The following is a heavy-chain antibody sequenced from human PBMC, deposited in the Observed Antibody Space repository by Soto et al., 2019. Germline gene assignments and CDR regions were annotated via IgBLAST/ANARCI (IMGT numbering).Heavy chain of an antibody. CDR3: ARESTVTTGYFDY. V-gene: IGHV4-31*03. CDR2: IYYSGST. J-gene: IGHJ4*02. Sequence: SETLSLTCTVSGGSISSGGYYWSWIRQHPGKGLEWIGYIYYSGSTYYNPSLKSRVTISVDTSKNQFSLKLSSATAADTAVYYCARESTVTTGYFDYWGQGTLVTVSS. D-gene: IGHD4-17*01. CDR1: GGSISSGGYY.